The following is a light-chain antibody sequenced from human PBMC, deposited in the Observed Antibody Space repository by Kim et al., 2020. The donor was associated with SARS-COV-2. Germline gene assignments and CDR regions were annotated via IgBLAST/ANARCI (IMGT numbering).Light chain of an antibody. J-gene: IGLJ3*02. CDR1: SSYIGSNS. V-gene: IGLV1-51*01. CDR2: NNN. CDR3: GTWDDSLRGV. Sequence: PGQKVTISCSGSSSYIGSNSVSWYQQLPGTAPKLLIYNNNKRPSGIPDRFSGSKSGTSATLGITAVQTGDEANYYCGTWDDSLRGVFGGGTQLTVL.